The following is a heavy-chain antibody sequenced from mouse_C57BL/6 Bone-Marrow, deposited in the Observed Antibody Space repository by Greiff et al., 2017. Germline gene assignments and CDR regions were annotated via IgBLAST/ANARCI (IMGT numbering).Heavy chain of an antibody. CDR1: GYTFNDYY. CDR3: ARMGFYLFGY. D-gene: IGHD5-5*01. J-gene: IGHJ2*01. V-gene: IGHV1-26*01. Sequence: EVQLQQSGPELVKPGASVKISCKASGYTFNDYYMNWVKQSHGKSLEWIGDINPNNGGTSYNQKFKGKATLTVDKSSSTAYMELRSLTSEDSAVYYCARMGFYLFGYWCQGNALTVSS. CDR2: INPNNGGT.